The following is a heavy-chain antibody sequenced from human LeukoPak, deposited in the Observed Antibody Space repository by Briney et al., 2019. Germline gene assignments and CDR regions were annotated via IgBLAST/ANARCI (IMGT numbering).Heavy chain of an antibody. CDR1: GGSISSGGYY. D-gene: IGHD3-16*01. J-gene: IGHJ4*02. CDR3: ARVRRGGGELIH. V-gene: IGHV4-31*03. CDR2: IYYSGST. Sequence: SETLSLTCTVSGGSISSGGYYWSWICQHPGKGLEWIGYIYYSGSTYYNPSLKSRVTISVDTSKNQFSLKLSSVTAADTAVYYCARVRRGGGELIHWGQGTLVTVSS.